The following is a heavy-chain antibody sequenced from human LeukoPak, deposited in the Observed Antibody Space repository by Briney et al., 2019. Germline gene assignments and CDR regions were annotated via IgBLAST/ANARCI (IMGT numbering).Heavy chain of an antibody. CDR2: IYTSGST. CDR1: GGSISSGSYY. V-gene: IGHV4-61*09. Sequence: SETLSLTCTVSGGSISSGSYYWSWIRQPAGKGLEWIGHIYTSGSTNYNPSLKSRVTISVDTSKNQFSLELSSVSAADTAVYYCARGGRNAPDYWGQGTLVTVSS. J-gene: IGHJ4*02. CDR3: ARGGRNAPDY. D-gene: IGHD1-1*01.